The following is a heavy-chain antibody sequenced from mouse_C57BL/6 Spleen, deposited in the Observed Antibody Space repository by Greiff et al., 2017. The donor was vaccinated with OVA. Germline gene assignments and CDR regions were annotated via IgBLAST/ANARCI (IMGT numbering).Heavy chain of an antibody. CDR1: GYTFTSYW. J-gene: IGHJ3*01. D-gene: IGHD1-1*01. V-gene: IGHV1-53*01. Sequence: QVQLKQPGTELVKPGASVKLSCKASGYTFTSYWMHWVKQRPGQGLEWIGNINPSNGGTNYNEKFKSKATLTVDKSSSTAYMQLSSLTSEDSAVYYCARIGATVVAPFAYWGQGTLVTVSA. CDR3: ARIGATVVAPFAY. CDR2: INPSNGGT.